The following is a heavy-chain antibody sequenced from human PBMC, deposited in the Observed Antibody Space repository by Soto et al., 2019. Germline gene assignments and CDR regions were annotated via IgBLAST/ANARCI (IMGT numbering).Heavy chain of an antibody. J-gene: IGHJ4*02. Sequence: ASVKVSCTASGYTFTSYGISWVRQAPGQGLEWMGWISAYNGNTNYAQKLQGRVTMTTDTSTSTAYMELRSLRSDDTAVYYCARVLGYCSGGSCYWTAFDYWGQGTLVTVSS. CDR2: ISAYNGNT. CDR3: ARVLGYCSGGSCYWTAFDY. CDR1: GYTFTSYG. V-gene: IGHV1-18*01. D-gene: IGHD2-15*01.